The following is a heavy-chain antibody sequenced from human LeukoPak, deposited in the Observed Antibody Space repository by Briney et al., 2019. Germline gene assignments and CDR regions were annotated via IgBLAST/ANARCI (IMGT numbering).Heavy chain of an antibody. J-gene: IGHJ3*02. V-gene: IGHV4-39*01. CDR1: GGSISSSSYY. CDR3: ARHGHDILTGEAFDI. D-gene: IGHD3-9*01. CDR2: IYYSGST. Sequence: SETLSLTCTVSGGSISSSSYYWGWIRQPPGKGLEWIGSIYYSGSTYYNPSLKSRVTISVDTSKNQFSLKLSSVTAADTAVYCCARHGHDILTGEAFDIWDQGTMVTVSS.